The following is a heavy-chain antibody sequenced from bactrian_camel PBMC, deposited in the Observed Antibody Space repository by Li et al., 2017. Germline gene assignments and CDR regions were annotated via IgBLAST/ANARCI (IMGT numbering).Heavy chain of an antibody. Sequence: QLVESGGGSVQTGGSLTLSCVASGVSDSNNCMAWFRQAPGKEREAVASIYRGGGSTYYADSVKGRFTISLDNPANTVYLQLNSLNPEDTAMYYCKRDNIRDKYGGRCGPRVDYWGQGTQVTVS. CDR1: GVSDSNNC. D-gene: IGHD6*01. CDR2: IYRGGGST. J-gene: IGHJ4*01. V-gene: IGHV3S25*01. CDR3: KRDNIRDKYGGRCGPRVDY.